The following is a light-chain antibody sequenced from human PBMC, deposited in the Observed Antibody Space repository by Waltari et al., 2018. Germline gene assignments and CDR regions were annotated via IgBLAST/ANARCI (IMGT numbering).Light chain of an antibody. Sequence: DIQMTQSPSSVSASIGDRVTITCRASQGISSFLAWSQQKPGTAPRLLIYAASTLQCGVPPRFSGSGYGTDFTLTIINLQPGDFATYFCQQGDSFPYTFGGGTKVDIK. CDR1: QGISSF. J-gene: IGKJ4*01. CDR3: QQGDSFPYT. CDR2: AAS. V-gene: IGKV1-12*01.